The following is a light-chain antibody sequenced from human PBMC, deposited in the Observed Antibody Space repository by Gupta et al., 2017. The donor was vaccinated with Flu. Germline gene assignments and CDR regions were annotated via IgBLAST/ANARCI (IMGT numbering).Light chain of an antibody. CDR3: MQALQTPRYS. CDR1: QSLLHSNGYNY. V-gene: IGKV2-28*01. J-gene: IGKJ2*03. CDR2: LGS. Sequence: DIVMPQSPLSLPVTPGEPASLSCRSSQSLLHSNGYNYLGWYLQRPGQSPQLLIYLGSNRASGAPDRFSGSGSGTDFTLKISRVEAEDVGVYYGMQALQTPRYSFGQGTKLEIK.